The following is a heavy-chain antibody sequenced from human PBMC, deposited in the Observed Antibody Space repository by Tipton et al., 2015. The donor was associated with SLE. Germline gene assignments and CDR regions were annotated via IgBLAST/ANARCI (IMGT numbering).Heavy chain of an antibody. J-gene: IGHJ4*02. CDR1: GFTFSSYS. D-gene: IGHD1-26*01. V-gene: IGHV3-48*04. Sequence: SLRLSCAASGFTFSSYSLTWVRQAPGKGLEWVSFISSSGSTIYYADSVKGRFTISRDNAKNSLYLQMNSLRAEDTAVYYCAREGSGTPDYWGQGTLVTV. CDR2: ISSSGSTI. CDR3: AREGSGTPDY.